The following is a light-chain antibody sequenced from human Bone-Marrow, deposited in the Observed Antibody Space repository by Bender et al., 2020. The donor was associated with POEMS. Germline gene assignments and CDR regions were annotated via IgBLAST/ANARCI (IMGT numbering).Light chain of an antibody. V-gene: IGLV3-21*01. CDR1: NIGRKS. Sequence: SYVLSQPPSVSVAPGKTATITCGGNNIGRKSVFWYQQKPGQAPRLIVYYDFERPSGIPERFSGSSSGTTVTLTISGVQAEDEADYYCTSRNRNDNRYVFGSGTRVAVL. J-gene: IGLJ1*01. CDR2: YDF. CDR3: TSRNRNDNRYV.